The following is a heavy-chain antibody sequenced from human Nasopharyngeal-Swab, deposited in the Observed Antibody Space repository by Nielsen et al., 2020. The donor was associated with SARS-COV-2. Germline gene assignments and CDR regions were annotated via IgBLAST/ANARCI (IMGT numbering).Heavy chain of an antibody. D-gene: IGHD3-3*01. Sequence: VRQAPGKGLEWISYISSSSVTIFYADSVRGRFTISRDNAKYSLYLQMNSLRAEDTAVYYCAKEGPGMFGVVGLDVWGQGTTVTVSS. J-gene: IGHJ6*02. CDR2: ISSSSVTI. CDR3: AKEGPGMFGVVGLDV. V-gene: IGHV3-48*04.